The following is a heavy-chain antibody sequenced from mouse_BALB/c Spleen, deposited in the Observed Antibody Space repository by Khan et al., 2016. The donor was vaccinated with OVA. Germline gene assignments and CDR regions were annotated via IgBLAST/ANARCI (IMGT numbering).Heavy chain of an antibody. CDR2: ISPSTGYT. Sequence: QVQLKESGAELAKPGASVKMSCKASGYTFPSYWLHWVKQRPGQGLEWIGYISPSTGYTEYNQKIKDRATWNADKSSNTAYMQVTGLTSEDSAVYYCTSVLFTTAYLLDYWCQGTSLTVSS. CDR1: GYTFPSYW. J-gene: IGHJ2*02. V-gene: IGHV1-7*01. CDR3: TSVLFTTAYLLDY. D-gene: IGHD1-2*01.